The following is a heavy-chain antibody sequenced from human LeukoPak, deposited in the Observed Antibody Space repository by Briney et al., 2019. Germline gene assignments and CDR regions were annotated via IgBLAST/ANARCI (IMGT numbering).Heavy chain of an antibody. V-gene: IGHV3-7*01. Sequence: GRSLRLSCAASGFTFSNAWMSWVRQAPGKGLEWVANINQEGSEKYYGDFVKGRFTISRDNAKNSLYLQMRSLRAEDTALYYCASSHSDTSGYYYGVFDYWGQGTLVTVS. D-gene: IGHD3-22*01. J-gene: IGHJ4*02. CDR2: INQEGSEK. CDR1: GFTFSNAW. CDR3: ASSHSDTSGYYYGVFDY.